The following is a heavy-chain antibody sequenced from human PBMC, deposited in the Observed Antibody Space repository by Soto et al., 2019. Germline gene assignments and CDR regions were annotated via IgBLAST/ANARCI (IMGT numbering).Heavy chain of an antibody. CDR1: GGSISSGGYY. J-gene: IGHJ6*02. Sequence: SETLSLTCTVSGGSISSGGYYWSWIRQHPGKGLEWIGSIYYSGSTYYNPSLKSRVTISVDTSKNQFSLKLSSVTAADTAVYYCARVPAVDYYYYYGMDVWGQGTTVTVSS. V-gene: IGHV4-39*01. CDR2: IYYSGST. CDR3: ARVPAVDYYYYYGMDV.